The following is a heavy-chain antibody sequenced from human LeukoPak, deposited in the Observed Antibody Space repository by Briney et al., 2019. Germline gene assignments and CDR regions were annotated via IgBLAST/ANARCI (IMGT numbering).Heavy chain of an antibody. CDR1: GFTFSDYY. V-gene: IGHV3-11*04. J-gene: IGHJ3*02. D-gene: IGHD2-15*01. Sequence: GGSLRLXCAASGFTFSDYYMRWIRQAPGKGLEWVSYISSSGSTIYYADSVKGRFTISRDNAKNSLYLQMNSLRAEDTAVYYCAKLYCSGGSCLNAFDIWGQGTMVTVSS. CDR2: ISSSGSTI. CDR3: AKLYCSGGSCLNAFDI.